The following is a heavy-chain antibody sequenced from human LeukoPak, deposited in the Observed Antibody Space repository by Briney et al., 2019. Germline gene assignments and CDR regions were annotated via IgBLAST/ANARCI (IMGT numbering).Heavy chain of an antibody. J-gene: IGHJ3*02. CDR2: ISGSGGST. CDR1: GFTFSSYA. D-gene: IGHD6-19*01. V-gene: IGHV3-23*01. Sequence: GGSLRLSCAASGFTFSSYAMSWVRQAPGKGLEWVSAISGSGGSTYHADSVKGRFTISRDNSKNTLYLQMNSLRAEDTAVYYCAKDFLQQWLVWRDAFDIWGQGTMVTVSS. CDR3: AKDFLQQWLVWRDAFDI.